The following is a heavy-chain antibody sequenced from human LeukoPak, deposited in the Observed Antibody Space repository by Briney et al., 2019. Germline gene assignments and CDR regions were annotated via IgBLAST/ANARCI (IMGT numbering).Heavy chain of an antibody. CDR1: GGSISSISYY. CDR3: ARDSTWFGELWSYYGMDV. J-gene: IGHJ6*02. D-gene: IGHD3-10*01. V-gene: IGHV4-39*07. Sequence: PSETLSLTCTISGGSISSISYYWGWIRQPPGKGLEWIGSIYYTGSTYYNPSLKSRVTISVDTSKNQFSLKLSSVTAADTAVYYCARDSTWFGELWSYYGMDVWGQGTTVTVSS. CDR2: IYYTGST.